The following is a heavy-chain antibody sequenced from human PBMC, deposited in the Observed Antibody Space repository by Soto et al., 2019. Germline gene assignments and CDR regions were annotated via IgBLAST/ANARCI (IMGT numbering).Heavy chain of an antibody. D-gene: IGHD3-22*01. V-gene: IGHV1-69*01. J-gene: IGHJ4*02. CDR2: IIPIFGTA. Sequence: QVQLVQSGAEVKKPGSSVKVSCKASGGTFSSYAISWVRQAPGQGLEWMGGIIPIFGTANYAQKFQGRVTITADESTSTAYMELRSLRSEDTAVYYCAGSKTYYYDSSGYYCGCDWGQGTLVTVSS. CDR1: GGTFSSYA. CDR3: AGSKTYYYDSSGYYCGCD.